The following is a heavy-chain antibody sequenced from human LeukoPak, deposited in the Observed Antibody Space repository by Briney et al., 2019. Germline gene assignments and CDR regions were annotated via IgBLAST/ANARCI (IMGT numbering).Heavy chain of an antibody. Sequence: GGSLRLSCAASGFSFDEYAMHWVRHAPGKGLEWVSLISGDGSSTYYADSVKGRFTISRDNSKSSLYPQMNSLRTEDTAFYYCARDKGFGGWLQKNGVFVYWGQGALVTVSS. D-gene: IGHD5-24*01. CDR3: ARDKGFGGWLQKNGVFVY. J-gene: IGHJ4*02. CDR1: GFSFDEYA. V-gene: IGHV3-43*02. CDR2: ISGDGSST.